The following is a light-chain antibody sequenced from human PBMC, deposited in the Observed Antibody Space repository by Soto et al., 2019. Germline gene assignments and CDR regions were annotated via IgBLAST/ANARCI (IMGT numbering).Light chain of an antibody. V-gene: IGKV1-27*01. J-gene: IGKJ3*01. CDR1: QGISNS. CDR3: QKYNGAPFS. CDR2: DAS. Sequence: DIQMTQSPSSLSASVGARVTITCRASQGISNSLAWYQQEPGKVPKLLIYDASTLQSGFPSRFSGSGSWTEFTPTISSLQPEDGPTSCCQKYNGAPFSFGPGTTGDIK.